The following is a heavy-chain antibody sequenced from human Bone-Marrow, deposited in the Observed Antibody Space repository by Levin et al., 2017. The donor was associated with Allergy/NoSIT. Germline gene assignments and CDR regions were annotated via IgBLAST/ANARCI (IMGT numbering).Heavy chain of an antibody. J-gene: IGHJ4*02. Sequence: GGSLRLSCAASGFTFSDHYMDWVRQAPGKGLEWVGRTRNKANSYTTEYAASVKGSFTISRDDSKNSLYLQMNSLKTEDTAVYYCARRSYLRYYFDYWGQGTLVTVSS. CDR2: TRNKANSYTT. CDR1: GFTFSDHY. CDR3: ARRSYLRYYFDY. V-gene: IGHV3-72*01. D-gene: IGHD1-26*01.